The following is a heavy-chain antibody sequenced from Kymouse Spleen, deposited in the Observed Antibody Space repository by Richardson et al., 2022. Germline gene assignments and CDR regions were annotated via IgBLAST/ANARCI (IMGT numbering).Heavy chain of an antibody. V-gene: IGHV3-7*01. CDR2: IKQDGSEK. Sequence: EVQLVESGGGLVQPGGSLRLSCAASGFTFSSYWMSWVRQAPGKGLEWVANIKQDGSEKYYVDSVKGRFTISRDNAKNSLYLQMNSLRAEDTAVYYCARDFFGVVIIPFDYWGQGTLVTVSS. CDR1: GFTFSSYW. CDR3: ARDFFGVVIIPFDY. J-gene: IGHJ4*02. D-gene: IGHD3-3*01.